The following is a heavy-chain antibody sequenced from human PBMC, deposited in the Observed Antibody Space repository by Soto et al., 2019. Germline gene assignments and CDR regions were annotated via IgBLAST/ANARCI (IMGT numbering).Heavy chain of an antibody. CDR1: GGSISHYY. Sequence: SETLSLTCTVSGGSISHYYWSWIRQSPGKGLEWIGYAYYSGSTYYNPSLKSRVTMSVDTAKNQVSLKLNSVTTADTAVYYCARDRSTYGGGGTGEVKENWFDPWGPGTLVTVSS. J-gene: IGHJ5*02. CDR3: ARDRSTYGGGGTGEVKENWFDP. D-gene: IGHD2-8*01. CDR2: AYYSGST. V-gene: IGHV4-59*01.